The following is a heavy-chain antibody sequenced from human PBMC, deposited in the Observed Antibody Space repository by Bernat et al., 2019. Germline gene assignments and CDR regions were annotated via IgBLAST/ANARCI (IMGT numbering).Heavy chain of an antibody. D-gene: IGHD3-22*01. V-gene: IGHV3-30*18. CDR1: GFTFSSYG. Sequence: QVQLVESGGGLVKPGGSLRLSCAASGFTFSSYGMHWVRQAPGKGLEWVAVISYDGSNKYYADSVKGRFTISRDNSKNTLYLQMNSLRAEDTAVYYCAKDRYDSSGYLDYWGQGTLVTVSS. CDR2: ISYDGSNK. CDR3: AKDRYDSSGYLDY. J-gene: IGHJ4*02.